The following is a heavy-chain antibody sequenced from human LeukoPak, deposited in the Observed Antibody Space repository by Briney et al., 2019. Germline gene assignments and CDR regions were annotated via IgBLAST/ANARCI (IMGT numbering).Heavy chain of an antibody. CDR1: GGSISSGGYY. D-gene: IGHD6-6*01. CDR3: ASASAHLSSIAAPVFDY. Sequence: SETLSLTCTVFGGSISSGGYYWSWIRQHPGKGLEWIGYIYYSGSTYYNPSLKSRVTISVDTSKNQFSLKLSSVTAADTAVYYCASASAHLSSIAAPVFDYWGQGTLVTVSS. J-gene: IGHJ4*02. CDR2: IYYSGST. V-gene: IGHV4-31*03.